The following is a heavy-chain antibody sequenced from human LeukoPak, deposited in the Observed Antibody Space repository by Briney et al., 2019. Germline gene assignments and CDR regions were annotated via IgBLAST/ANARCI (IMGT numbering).Heavy chain of an antibody. CDR2: ISWNSGSI. Sequence: GRSLRLSCAASGFTFDDYAMHWVRQAPGKGLEWVSGISWNSGSIGYADSVKGRFTISRDNAKNSLYLQMNSLRAEDTALYYCAKARGEAIYDSSEDQGGHMHYWGQGTLVTVSS. CDR1: GFTFDDYA. D-gene: IGHD3-22*01. CDR3: AKARGEAIYDSSEDQGGHMHY. V-gene: IGHV3-9*01. J-gene: IGHJ4*02.